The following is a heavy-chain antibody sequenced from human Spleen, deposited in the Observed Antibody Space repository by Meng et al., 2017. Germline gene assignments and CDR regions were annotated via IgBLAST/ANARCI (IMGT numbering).Heavy chain of an antibody. CDR1: GFTFSSYG. D-gene: IGHD6-25*01. V-gene: IGHV3-23*01. CDR3: AKSGALGFYYGMDV. Sequence: GESLKISCAASGFTFSSYGMSWVRQAPGKGLELVATVSASGGSSSYADSVYGRFTISRDNSKNTLFLQMNSLGAEDTAVYYCAKSGALGFYYGMDVWGLGTTVTVSS. CDR2: VSASGGSS. J-gene: IGHJ6*02.